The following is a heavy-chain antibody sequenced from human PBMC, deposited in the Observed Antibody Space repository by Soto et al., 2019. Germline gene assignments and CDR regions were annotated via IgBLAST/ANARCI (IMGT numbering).Heavy chain of an antibody. CDR1: GYTFTSYD. D-gene: IGHD1-1*01. CDR3: GRGERGVGYGMDV. Sequence: QVQLVQSGAEVKKPGASVKVSCKASGYTFTSYDINWVRQATGQGLEWMGWMNPNSGNTGYAQKFQGIYTMTKNLSVSTAYMELSGLSSEDSAVYYCGRGERGVGYGMDVWGQGTTVTVSS. V-gene: IGHV1-8*01. J-gene: IGHJ6*02. CDR2: MNPNSGNT.